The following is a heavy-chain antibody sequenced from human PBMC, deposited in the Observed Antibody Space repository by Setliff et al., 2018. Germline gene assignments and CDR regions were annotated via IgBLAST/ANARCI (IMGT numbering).Heavy chain of an antibody. CDR2: IYYSGNT. Sequence: SETLSLTCTVSGGSIRNYYWSWIRQPLGKGLEWIGYIYYSGNTNYNPSLKSRVTISVDTSKNQFSLKLSSVTAADTAVYYCARGPRGYGSGSYYATEYFQHWGQGTLVTVSS. CDR3: ARGPRGYGSGSYYATEYFQH. J-gene: IGHJ1*01. D-gene: IGHD3-10*01. V-gene: IGHV4-59*08. CDR1: GGSIRNYY.